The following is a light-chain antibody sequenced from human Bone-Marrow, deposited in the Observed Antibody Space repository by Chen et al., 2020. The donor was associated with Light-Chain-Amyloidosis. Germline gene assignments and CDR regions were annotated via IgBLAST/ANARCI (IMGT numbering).Light chain of an antibody. CDR3: QVWDRSSDRPV. CDR2: DDS. CDR1: NIGSTS. V-gene: IGLV3-21*02. Sequence: SYVLTQPSSVSVAPGQTATIDCGRNNIGSTSVHWYQQTPGQAPLLVVYDDSDRPAGITERLLSSNSGNTGSLTISRVESGDEADYYCQVWDRSSDRPVFGGGTKLSVL. J-gene: IGLJ3*02.